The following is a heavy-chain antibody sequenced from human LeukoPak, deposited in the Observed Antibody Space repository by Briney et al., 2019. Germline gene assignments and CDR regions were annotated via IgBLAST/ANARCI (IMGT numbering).Heavy chain of an antibody. CDR3: ARSIAGYHFDP. CDR2: ISGSGGDT. D-gene: IGHD6-6*01. CDR1: GFTFSSYA. V-gene: IGHV3-23*01. Sequence: PGGSLRLSCAASGFTFSSYAMTWVRQAPGKGLEWVSTISGSGGDTFYADSVKGRFTISRDNSKNTLYLQMNSLRAEDTAVYYCARSIAGYHFDPWGQGTLVTVSS. J-gene: IGHJ5*02.